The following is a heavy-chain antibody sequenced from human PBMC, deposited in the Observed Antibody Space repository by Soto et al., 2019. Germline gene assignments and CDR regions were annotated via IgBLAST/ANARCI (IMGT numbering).Heavy chain of an antibody. CDR1: GGSVSRGGYY. CDR3: ARERRDSWPTMFFDD. CDR2: IYSTGST. D-gene: IGHD3-10*02. Sequence: SETLSLTCSVSGGSVSRGGYYWSWIRQVPGKGPEWIGYIYSTGSTLYNPSLKSRLTMSLDTPKNQFSLNLSSVTAADTAFYYCARERRDSWPTMFFDDPGPGFRVTVSS. J-gene: IGHJ4*02. V-gene: IGHV4-31*03.